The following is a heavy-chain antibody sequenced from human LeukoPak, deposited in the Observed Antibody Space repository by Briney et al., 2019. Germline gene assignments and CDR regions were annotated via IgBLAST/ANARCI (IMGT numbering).Heavy chain of an antibody. D-gene: IGHD1-1*01. CDR1: GFTFSSYW. CDR3: ASDQLNHGMDV. V-gene: IGHV3-7*01. CDR2: IKQDGSEK. Sequence: PGGSLRLSCAASGFTFSSYWMSWVRQAPGKGLEWVTNIKQDGSEKYYVDSVKGRFTISRDNDKNSLYLQMNSLISEDTAVYYCASDQLNHGMDVWRQGTTVSVPS. J-gene: IGHJ6*02.